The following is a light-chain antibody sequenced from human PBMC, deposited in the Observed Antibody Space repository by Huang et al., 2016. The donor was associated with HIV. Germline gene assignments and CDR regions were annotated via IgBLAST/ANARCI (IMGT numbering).Light chain of an antibody. CDR2: AAS. CDR1: QAIAKS. Sequence: DIQMTQSPSSLSASVRNRFTITCRASQAIAKSLAWYQQKPGKAPKLLLYAASRLESGVPSRFSGSGSGTDYTLTISSLQPEDFATYYCQQYHSTPYTFGQGTKLEIK. V-gene: IGKV1-NL1*01. J-gene: IGKJ2*01. CDR3: QQYHSTPYT.